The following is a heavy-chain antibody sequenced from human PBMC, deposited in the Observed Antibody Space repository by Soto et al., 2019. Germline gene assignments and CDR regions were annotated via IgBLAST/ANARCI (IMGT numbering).Heavy chain of an antibody. CDR1: GYTFTSYA. CDR3: ARDFSEGKAATPYYYYYGMDV. CDR2: INTNTGNP. D-gene: IGHD2-2*01. Sequence: ASVKVSCKASGYTFTSYAMNWVRQAPGQGLKWMGWINTNTGNPTYAQGFTGRFVFSLDTSVSTAYLQICSLKAEDTAVYYCARDFSEGKAATPYYYYYGMDVWGQGTTVTVSS. V-gene: IGHV7-4-1*01. J-gene: IGHJ6*02.